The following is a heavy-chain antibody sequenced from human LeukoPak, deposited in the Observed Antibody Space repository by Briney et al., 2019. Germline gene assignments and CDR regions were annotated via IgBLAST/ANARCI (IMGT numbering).Heavy chain of an antibody. V-gene: IGHV3-30*04. CDR3: AREGWLQPINFDAFDI. J-gene: IGHJ3*02. D-gene: IGHD5-24*01. CDR1: GFTFSSYA. CDR2: ISYDGSNK. Sequence: GGSLRLSYAASGFTFSSYAMHWVRQAPGKGLEWVAVISYDGSNKYYADSVKGRFTISRDNSKNTLYLQMNSLRAEDTAVYYCAREGWLQPINFDAFDIWGQGTMVTVSS.